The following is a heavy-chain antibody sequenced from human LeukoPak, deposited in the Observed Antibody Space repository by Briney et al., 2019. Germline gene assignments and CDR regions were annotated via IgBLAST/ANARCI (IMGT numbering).Heavy chain of an antibody. CDR2: INTNTGNP. CDR1: VYTFTSYA. D-gene: IGHD6-13*01. V-gene: IGHV7-4-1*02. CDR3: ARDIAAAGHNYYYYMAV. J-gene: IGHJ6*03. Sequence: ASVKVSCKSSVYTFTSYAMKWVRQAPGQGREGMGWINTNTGNPTYAQCFTGRFAFSLDTSVSTAYLQISSLKAEDTAVNYCARDIAAAGHNYYYYMAVWGKGTTVTVSS.